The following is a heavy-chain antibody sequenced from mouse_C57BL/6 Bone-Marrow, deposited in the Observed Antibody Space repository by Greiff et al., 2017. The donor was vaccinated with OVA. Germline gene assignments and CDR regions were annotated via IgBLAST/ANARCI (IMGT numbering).Heavy chain of an antibody. J-gene: IGHJ3*01. Sequence: EVMLVESGGDLVKPGGSLKLSCAASGFTFSSYGMSWVRQTPDKRLEWVATISSGGSYTYYPDSVKGRFTISRDNAKNTLYLQMSSLKSEDTAMYYCARVTGRFAYWGQGTLVTVSA. V-gene: IGHV5-6*01. CDR3: ARVTGRFAY. CDR1: GFTFSSYG. D-gene: IGHD4-1*01. CDR2: ISSGGSYT.